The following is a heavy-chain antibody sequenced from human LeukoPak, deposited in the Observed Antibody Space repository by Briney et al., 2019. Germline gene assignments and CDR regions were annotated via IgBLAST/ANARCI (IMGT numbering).Heavy chain of an antibody. V-gene: IGHV4-39*07. CDR3: ARLESGAMGY. CDR2: INHSGST. J-gene: IGHJ4*02. D-gene: IGHD5-18*01. CDR1: GGSISSGGYY. Sequence: PSETLSLTCTVSGGSISSGGYYWSWIRQPPGKGLEWIGEINHSGSTNYNPSLKSRITISVDTSKNQFSLKLSSVTAADTAVYYCARLESGAMGYWGQGTLVTVSS.